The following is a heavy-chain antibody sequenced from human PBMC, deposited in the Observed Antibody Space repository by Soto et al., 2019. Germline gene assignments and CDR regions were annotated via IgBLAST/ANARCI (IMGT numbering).Heavy chain of an antibody. Sequence: ASVKVSCKASGYTFTGYYMHWVRQAPGQGLEWMGWINPNRGGTNYAQKFQGRVTMPRDTSISTAYMDLSRLRYDDTAVYACARERYSSSWYYSDYYYGMDVWGQGTTVTVSS. V-gene: IGHV1-2*02. CDR2: INPNRGGT. CDR3: ARERYSSSWYYSDYYYGMDV. D-gene: IGHD6-13*01. J-gene: IGHJ6*02. CDR1: GYTFTGYY.